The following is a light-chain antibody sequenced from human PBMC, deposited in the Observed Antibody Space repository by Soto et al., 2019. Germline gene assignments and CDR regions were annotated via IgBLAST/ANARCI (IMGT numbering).Light chain of an antibody. CDR2: GGF. CDR1: QSIRTS. V-gene: IGKV1-39*01. CDR3: QQSYSTPPT. J-gene: IGKJ2*01. Sequence: DIQMTQSPSSLSASVGDRVTITCRASQSIRTSLNWYQQKPGKAPKLLIYGGFSLQSGAPSRFSGSGSGTDFTLTISSLQPEDFAVYCCQQSYSTPPTFGQGTKVEIK.